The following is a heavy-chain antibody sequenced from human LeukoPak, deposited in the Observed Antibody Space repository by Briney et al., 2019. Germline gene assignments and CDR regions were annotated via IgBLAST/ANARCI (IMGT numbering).Heavy chain of an antibody. CDR2: ISDSGST. CDR3: ARGTIDLDY. Sequence: SETLSLTCTVSGYSISSGYSWGWIRQPPGKWLEWIGSISDSGSTYYNPPLQSRVTISVDTSKNQFSLKLRFVTAADTAVYFCARGTIDLDYWGQGTLVTVSS. V-gene: IGHV4-38-2*02. CDR1: GYSISSGYS. J-gene: IGHJ4*02. D-gene: IGHD3-3*01.